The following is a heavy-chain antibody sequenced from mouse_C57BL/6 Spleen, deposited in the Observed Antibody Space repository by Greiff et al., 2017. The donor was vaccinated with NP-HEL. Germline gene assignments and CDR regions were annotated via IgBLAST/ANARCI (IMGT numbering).Heavy chain of an antibody. V-gene: IGHV1-64*01. Sequence: QVHVKQPGAELVKPGASVKLSCKASGYTFTSYWMHWVKQRPGQGLEWIGMIHPNSGSTNYNEKFKSKATLTVDKSSSTAYMQLSSLTSEDSAVYYCAREVLRSPFAYWGQGTLVTVSA. J-gene: IGHJ3*01. D-gene: IGHD1-1*01. CDR3: AREVLRSPFAY. CDR1: GYTFTSYW. CDR2: IHPNSGST.